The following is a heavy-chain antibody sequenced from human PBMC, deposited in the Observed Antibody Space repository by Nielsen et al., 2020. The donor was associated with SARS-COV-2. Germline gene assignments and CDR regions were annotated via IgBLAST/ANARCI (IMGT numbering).Heavy chain of an antibody. V-gene: IGHV1-2*06. J-gene: IGHJ6*02. Sequence: WVRQAPGQGLEWMGRINPNSGGTNYAQKFQGRVTMTRDTSISTAYMELSRLRSDDTAVYYCARVVVVVAATNYYYGVDVWGQGTTVTVSS. CDR3: ARVVVVVAATNYYYGVDV. D-gene: IGHD2-15*01. CDR2: INPNSGGT.